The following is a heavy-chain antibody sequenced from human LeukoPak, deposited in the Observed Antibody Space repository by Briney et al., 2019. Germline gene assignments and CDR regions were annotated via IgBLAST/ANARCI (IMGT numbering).Heavy chain of an antibody. J-gene: IGHJ4*02. D-gene: IGHD6-13*01. CDR1: GGTFSSYA. Sequence: SVKVSCKTSGGTFSSYATSWVRQDPGQGLEWMGGIIPIFGTANYAQKFQGRVTITADESTSTAYMELSSLRSEDTAVYYCARGYSSLQNFDYWGQGTLVTVSS. CDR3: ARGYSSLQNFDY. V-gene: IGHV1-69*01. CDR2: IIPIFGTA.